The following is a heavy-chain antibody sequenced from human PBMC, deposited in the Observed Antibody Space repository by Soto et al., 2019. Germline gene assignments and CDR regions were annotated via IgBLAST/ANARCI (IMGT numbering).Heavy chain of an antibody. J-gene: IGHJ6*02. Sequence: SETLSLTSTVSGGSISSYYWSWIRQPAGKGLEWIGRIYTSGSTNYNPSLKSRVTMSVDTSKNQFSLKLSSVTAADTAVYYCARFPYYDFWSGYGMDVWGQGTTVTVSS. CDR3: ARFPYYDFWSGYGMDV. V-gene: IGHV4-4*07. CDR1: GGSISSYY. CDR2: IYTSGST. D-gene: IGHD3-3*01.